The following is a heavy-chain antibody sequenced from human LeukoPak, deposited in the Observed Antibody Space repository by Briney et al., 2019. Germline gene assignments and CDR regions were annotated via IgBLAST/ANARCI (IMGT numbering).Heavy chain of an antibody. CDR2: IWYDGSNK. D-gene: IGHD1-14*01. CDR3: ARRTTWGNLDY. V-gene: IGHV3-33*01. Sequence: PGGSLRLSCAASGFTFSSYGMHWVRQAPGKGLEWVAVIWYDGSNKYYADSVRGRFTISRDNSKNTLYLQINSLRAEDTPVYYCARRTTWGNLDYWGQGTLVTVSS. J-gene: IGHJ4*02. CDR1: GFTFSSYG.